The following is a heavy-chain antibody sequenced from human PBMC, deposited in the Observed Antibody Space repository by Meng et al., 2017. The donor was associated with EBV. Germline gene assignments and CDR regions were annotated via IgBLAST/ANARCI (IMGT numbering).Heavy chain of an antibody. J-gene: IGHJ5*02. CDR2: VYYSGNS. CDR1: XXSISSRRYY. CDR3: ARVSFYDYWSGYSFNWFDP. Sequence: QLQLYQSGPGLVQPSETLSLTCPVAXXSISSRRYYWGWIRQSPGKGLEWIGNVYYSGNSYYNPSLKSRVTISVDTSKNQFYLKLISVTAADTAVYFCARVSFYDYWSGYSFNWFDPWGQGTLVTVSS. D-gene: IGHD3-3*01. V-gene: IGHV4-39*01.